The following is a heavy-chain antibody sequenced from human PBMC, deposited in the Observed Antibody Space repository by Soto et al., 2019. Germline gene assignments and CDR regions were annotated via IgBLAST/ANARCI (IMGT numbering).Heavy chain of an antibody. J-gene: IGHJ4*02. D-gene: IGHD5-12*01. Sequence: EVQVVESGGGLVQPGGSLRLSCVASGFTFGTYWMSWVRQAPGKGLEWVPCIKQDESEKYYVDSVKGRFTISNDNAKNSVYLQMNSLRAEDTAVYYCASLDHGIEYRGHVDFDYWGQGTLVTVSS. CDR2: IKQDESEK. CDR1: GFTFGTYW. V-gene: IGHV3-7*01. CDR3: ASLDHGIEYRGHVDFDY.